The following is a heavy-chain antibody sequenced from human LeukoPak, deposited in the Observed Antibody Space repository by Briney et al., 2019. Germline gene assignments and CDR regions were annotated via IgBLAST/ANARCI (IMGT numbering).Heavy chain of an antibody. CDR3: ARVSRSKRFGELLPYDAFDI. CDR2: IKQDGSEK. D-gene: IGHD3-10*01. J-gene: IGHJ3*02. V-gene: IGHV3-7*03. Sequence: PGGSLRLSCAASGFTFSSYRMSWVRQAPGKGLEWVANIKQDGSEKYYVDSVKGRFTISRDNAKNSLYPQMNSLRAEDTVVYYCARVSRSKRFGELLPYDAFDIWGQGTMVTVSS. CDR1: GFTFSSYR.